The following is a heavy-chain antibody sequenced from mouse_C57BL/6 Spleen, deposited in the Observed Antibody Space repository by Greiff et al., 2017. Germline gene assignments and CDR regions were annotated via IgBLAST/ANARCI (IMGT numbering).Heavy chain of an antibody. D-gene: IGHD5-1*01. CDR2: IDPENGDT. J-gene: IGHJ4*01. CDR1: GFNIKDDY. V-gene: IGHV14-4*01. Sequence: VQLKQSGAELVRPGASVKLSCTASGFNIKDDYMHWVKQRPEQGLEWIGWIDPENGDTEYASKFQGKATITADTSSNTAYLQLSRLTSEDTAVCDLTSGTCVYAMDYWGQGTSVTVSS. CDR3: TSGTCVYAMDY.